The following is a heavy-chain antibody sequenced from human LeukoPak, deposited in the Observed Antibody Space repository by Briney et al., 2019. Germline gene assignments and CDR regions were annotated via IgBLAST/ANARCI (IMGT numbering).Heavy chain of an antibody. V-gene: IGHV1-69*04. J-gene: IGHJ2*01. D-gene: IGHD5-18*01. Sequence: SVKVSCKASGGTFSSYAISWVRQAPGQGLEWMGRIIPILGIANYAQKFQGRVTITADKSTSTAYMELSSLRSEDTAVYYCARLVRDTATGYWYFDLWGRGTLVTVSS. CDR1: GGTFSSYA. CDR2: IIPILGIA. CDR3: ARLVRDTATGYWYFDL.